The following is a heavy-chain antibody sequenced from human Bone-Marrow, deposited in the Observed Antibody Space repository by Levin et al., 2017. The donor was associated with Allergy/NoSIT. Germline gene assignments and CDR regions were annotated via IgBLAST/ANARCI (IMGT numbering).Heavy chain of an antibody. D-gene: IGHD3-22*01. CDR1: GFIFDQHG. J-gene: IGHJ2*01. CDR2: INWNGDSI. Sequence: PGGSLRLSCAASGFIFDQHGMSWVRQAPGKGLEWVSGINWNGDSIDYADSVKGRFTISRDNGRNSLYLQMNGLRAADTALYYCARVRQAGYYESTGSYRVALWYFDLRGRGTLVTVSS. V-gene: IGHV3-20*04. CDR3: ARVRQAGYYESTGSYRVALWYFDL.